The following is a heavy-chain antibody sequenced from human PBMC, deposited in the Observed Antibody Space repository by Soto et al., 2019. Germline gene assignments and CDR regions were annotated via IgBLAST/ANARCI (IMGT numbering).Heavy chain of an antibody. CDR1: GFTLSSYS. CDR3: ARDRHIVGATPYYFDY. CDR2: ISSSSSYI. D-gene: IGHD1-26*01. J-gene: IGHJ4*02. V-gene: IGHV3-21*01. Sequence: EVQLVESGGGLVKPGGSLRLSCAASGFTLSSYSMNWVRQAPGKGLEWVSSISSSSSYIYYADSVKGRFTISRDNAKNSLYLQMNSLRAEDTAVYYCARDRHIVGATPYYFDYWGQGTLVTVSS.